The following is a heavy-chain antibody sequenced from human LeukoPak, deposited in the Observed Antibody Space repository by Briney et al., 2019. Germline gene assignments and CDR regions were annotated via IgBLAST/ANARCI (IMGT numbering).Heavy chain of an antibody. CDR3: ARDRSYGDYSLGAFDI. J-gene: IGHJ3*02. V-gene: IGHV3-7*01. CDR1: GFTFSAYW. CDR2: IKEDGGEK. D-gene: IGHD4-17*01. Sequence: GGCLRLSCAASGFTFSAYWMTWVRQAPGKGLEWVANIKEDGGEKYYVDSVKGRFTISRDNAKNSLYLQMNSLRAGDTAVYYCARDRSYGDYSLGAFDIWGQGTMVTVSS.